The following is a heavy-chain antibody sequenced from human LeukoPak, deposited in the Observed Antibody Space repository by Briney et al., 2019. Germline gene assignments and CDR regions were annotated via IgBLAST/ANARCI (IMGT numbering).Heavy chain of an antibody. CDR1: GGGLSGFY. V-gene: IGHV4-34*01. D-gene: IGHD3-10*01. Sequence: ETSETPSPPCAVFGGGLSGFYWGWIPPPPRKGVGWIGEINHSGSTNYNPSLKSRVTISVDTSKNQFSLKLSSVTAADTAVYYCASSSRGAFDIWGQGTMVTVSS. CDR3: ASSSRGAFDI. CDR2: INHSGST. J-gene: IGHJ3*02.